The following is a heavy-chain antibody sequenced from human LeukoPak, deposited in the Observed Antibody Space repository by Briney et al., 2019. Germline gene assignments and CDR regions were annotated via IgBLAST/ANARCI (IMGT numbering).Heavy chain of an antibody. D-gene: IGHD1/OR15-1a*01. CDR1: GFTFSNYW. CDR2: IPFDESNK. Sequence: GGSLRLSCEGSGFTFSNYWMGWVRQAPGKGLEWVAVIPFDESNKYYADSVKGRFTISRDNSKNTLYLQMSSLRIEDTAMYYCVRDNNGDYWGQGTLVTVSS. J-gene: IGHJ4*02. V-gene: IGHV3-30-3*01. CDR3: VRDNNGDY.